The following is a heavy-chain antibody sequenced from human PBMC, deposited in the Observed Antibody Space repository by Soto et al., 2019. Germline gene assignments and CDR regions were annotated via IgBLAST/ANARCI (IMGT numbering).Heavy chain of an antibody. J-gene: IGHJ4*02. CDR2: ISYDGSNR. Sequence: QVQLVESGGGVVQPGRSLILSCAASGFTFSSYGIHWVRQAPGKGLEWVAVISYDGSNRYYADSVKGRFTISRDNSKNTLYLQMNSLKAEDTAVYYCAKGGYYDSSGYLGWLDYWGQGTLVTVSS. CDR1: GFTFSSYG. CDR3: AKGGYYDSSGYLGWLDY. D-gene: IGHD3-22*01. V-gene: IGHV3-30*18.